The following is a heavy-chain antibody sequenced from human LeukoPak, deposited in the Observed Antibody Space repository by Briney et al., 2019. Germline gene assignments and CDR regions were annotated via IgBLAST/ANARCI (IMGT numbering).Heavy chain of an antibody. J-gene: IGHJ4*02. CDR1: GFTFSSYA. V-gene: IGHV3-30-3*01. CDR3: AREPLDY. Sequence: PGRSLRLSCAASGFTFSSYAMHWVRQAPGKGLEWVAVISYDGSNKYYADSVKGRFTISRDNSKNTLYLQMNSLRAEDTAVYYCAREPLDYWGQGTLVTVSS. CDR2: ISYDGSNK.